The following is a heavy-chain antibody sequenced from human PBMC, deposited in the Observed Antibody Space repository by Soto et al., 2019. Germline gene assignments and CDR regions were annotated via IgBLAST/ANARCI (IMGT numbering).Heavy chain of an antibody. CDR3: AREFQYDSGGFHELYF. V-gene: IGHV1-18*04. D-gene: IGHD3-22*01. Sequence: QVHLEQSGAEVRKPGASVKVSCKASGYTFNSFGINWVRQAPGQGLEWLGWISAYNGNTNYAQKFHGRVTMTADTSTTTAYLELTSLRSDDTAVYYCAREFQYDSGGFHELYFWCQGTLVTVSS. CDR2: ISAYNGNT. CDR1: GYTFNSFG. J-gene: IGHJ4*02.